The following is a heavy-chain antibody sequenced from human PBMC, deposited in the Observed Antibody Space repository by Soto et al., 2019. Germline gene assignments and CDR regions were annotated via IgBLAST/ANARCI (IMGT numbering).Heavy chain of an antibody. CDR1: GGSISSGGYS. D-gene: IGHD3-16*01. J-gene: IGHJ6*02. Sequence: LSLTCAVSGGSISSGGYSWSWLRQPPGKGLEWIGYIFHSGSTYYNPSLKSRVTISVDRSKNTVSLKLSSLTAADTAVYYCARGLGYYYYGMDVWGQGTTVTVAS. V-gene: IGHV4-30-2*01. CDR2: IFHSGST. CDR3: ARGLGYYYYGMDV.